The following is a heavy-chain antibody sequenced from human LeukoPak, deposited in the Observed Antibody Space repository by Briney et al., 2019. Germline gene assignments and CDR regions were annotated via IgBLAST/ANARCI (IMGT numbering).Heavy chain of an antibody. J-gene: IGHJ4*02. CDR2: ISSSSSYI. CDR3: ARDEISGSYYYGNYY. V-gene: IGHV3-21*01. Sequence: PGGSLRLSCAASGFTFSTYSMNWVRQAPGKGLEWVSSISSSSSYIYYADSVKGRFTISRDNAKNSLYLQMNSLRAEDTAVYYCARDEISGSYYYGNYYWGQGTLVTVSS. D-gene: IGHD1-26*01. CDR1: GFTFSTYS.